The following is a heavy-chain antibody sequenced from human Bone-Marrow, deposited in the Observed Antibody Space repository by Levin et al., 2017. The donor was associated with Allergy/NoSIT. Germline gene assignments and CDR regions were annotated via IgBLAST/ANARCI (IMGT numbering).Heavy chain of an antibody. CDR1: GYTFTTYY. CDR2: INPSGGIT. V-gene: IGHV1-46*01. Sequence: ASVKVSCKASGYTFTTYYIHWVRQAPGQGLEWMGAINPSGGITSFAQKFQDRVTMTRDTSTDTVNMELSSLRSDDTAIYYCARDQSFGFWTGSSYFSGLDVWGQGTTVTVSS. D-gene: IGHD3/OR15-3a*01. J-gene: IGHJ6*02. CDR3: ARDQSFGFWTGSSYFSGLDV.